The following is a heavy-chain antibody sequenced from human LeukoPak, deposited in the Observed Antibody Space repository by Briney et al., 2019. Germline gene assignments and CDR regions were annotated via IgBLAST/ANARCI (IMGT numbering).Heavy chain of an antibody. CDR1: GGTFSSYA. D-gene: IGHD3-22*01. V-gene: IGHV1-69*04. Sequence: SVKVSCKASGGTFSSYAISWVRQAPGQGLEWMGRIIPILGIANYAQKFQGRVTITADKSTSTAYMELSSLRSEDTAVYYCARSTYYYDSSGYYYTADYWGQGTLVTVSS. J-gene: IGHJ4*02. CDR2: IIPILGIA. CDR3: ARSTYYYDSSGYYYTADY.